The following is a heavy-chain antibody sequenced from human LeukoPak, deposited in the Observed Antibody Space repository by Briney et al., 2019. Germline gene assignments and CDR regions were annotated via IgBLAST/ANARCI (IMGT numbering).Heavy chain of an antibody. D-gene: IGHD5-18*01. Sequence: PGGSLRLSCAASGFTFSSYSMNWVRQAPGKGLEWVSSISSSSSYIYYADSVKGRFTISRDNAKNSLYLQMNSLRAEDTAVYYCAGGGGYSYAPLFDYWGQGTLVTVSS. CDR3: AGGGGYSYAPLFDY. V-gene: IGHV3-21*01. J-gene: IGHJ4*02. CDR2: ISSSSSYI. CDR1: GFTFSSYS.